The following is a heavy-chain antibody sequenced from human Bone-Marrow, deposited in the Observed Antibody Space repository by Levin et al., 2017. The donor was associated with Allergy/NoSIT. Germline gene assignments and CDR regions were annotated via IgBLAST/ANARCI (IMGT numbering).Heavy chain of an antibody. CDR2: IYSGGST. Sequence: GESLKISCAVSGFSVSSNYMSWVRQAPGKGLEWVSVIYSGGSTYYADSLKGRFTISRDNSKNTLYLQMNSLRAEDTAVYYCARDDGAGGPFDYWGQGTLVTVSS. V-gene: IGHV3-53*01. CDR3: ARDDGAGGPFDY. J-gene: IGHJ4*02. D-gene: IGHD3-16*01. CDR1: GFSVSSNY.